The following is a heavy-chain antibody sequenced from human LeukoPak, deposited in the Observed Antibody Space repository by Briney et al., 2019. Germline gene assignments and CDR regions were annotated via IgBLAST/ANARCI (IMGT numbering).Heavy chain of an antibody. CDR3: ARSGSSGYYRSVLDY. CDR1: EFTFSSYS. CDR2: ITNSGNSK. Sequence: QSGGSLRLSCAASEFTFSSYSMNWVRQAPGKGLEWVSYITNSGNSKSYADSVKGRFTISRDNAKNSLYLQMNSLRAEDTAVYYCARSGSSGYYRSVLDYWGQGTLVTVSS. D-gene: IGHD3-22*01. J-gene: IGHJ4*02. V-gene: IGHV3-48*04.